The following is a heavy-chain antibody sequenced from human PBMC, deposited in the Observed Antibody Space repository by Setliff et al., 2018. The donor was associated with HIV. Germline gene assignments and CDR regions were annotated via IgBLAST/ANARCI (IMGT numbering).Heavy chain of an antibody. Sequence: PSETLSLTCAVHGGSFSGYYWSWIRQPPGKGLEWIGEINHSGSTNYNPSLKSRVTISVDTSKNQFSLKLSSVTAADTAVYYCARGRTYYDFWSGQDYYYYMDVWGKGTTVTVSS. CDR3: ARGRTYYDFWSGQDYYYYMDV. D-gene: IGHD3-3*01. CDR1: GGSFSGYY. CDR2: INHSGST. V-gene: IGHV4-34*01. J-gene: IGHJ6*03.